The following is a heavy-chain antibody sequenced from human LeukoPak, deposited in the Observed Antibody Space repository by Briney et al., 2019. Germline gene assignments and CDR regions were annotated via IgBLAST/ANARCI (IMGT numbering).Heavy chain of an antibody. CDR1: GGSFSGYY. J-gene: IGHJ4*02. CDR3: ARASYSSGAVDY. CDR2: INHSGST. Sequence: SETLSLTCAVYGGSFSGYYWSWIRQPPGKGLEWIGEINHSGSTYYNPSLKSRVTISVDRSKNQFSLKLSSVTAADTAVYYCARASYSSGAVDYWGQGTLVTVSS. V-gene: IGHV4-34*01. D-gene: IGHD6-19*01.